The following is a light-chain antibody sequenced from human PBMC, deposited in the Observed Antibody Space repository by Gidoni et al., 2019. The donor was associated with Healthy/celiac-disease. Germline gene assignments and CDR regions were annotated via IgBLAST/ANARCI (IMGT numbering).Light chain of an antibody. V-gene: IGKV3-11*01. CDR1: QSVSSY. Sequence: DIVLTQSPATLSLSPGERATLSCRASQSVSSYLAWYQQKPGQAPRLLIYDASNRATGIPARFSGSGSGTDFTLTISSLEPEEFAVYYCQQRSNLLTFGGGTKVEIK. CDR2: DAS. CDR3: QQRSNLLT. J-gene: IGKJ4*01.